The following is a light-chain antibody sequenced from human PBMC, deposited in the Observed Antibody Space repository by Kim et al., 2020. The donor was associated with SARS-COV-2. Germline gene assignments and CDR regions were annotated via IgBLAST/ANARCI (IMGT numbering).Light chain of an antibody. J-gene: IGKJ5*01. CDR2: GAS. V-gene: IGKV3-15*01. Sequence: SLSRGERANLSCRASQSISTNLAWFQQKPGQAPRVLIYGASARATGIPARFSGSGSGTEFTLTISNLQSEDFAVYYCQQYAYWRAFGQGTRLEIK. CDR3: QQYAYWRA. CDR1: QSISTN.